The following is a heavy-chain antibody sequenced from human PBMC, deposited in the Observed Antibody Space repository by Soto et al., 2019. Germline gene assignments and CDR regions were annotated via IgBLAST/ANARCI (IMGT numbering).Heavy chain of an antibody. CDR2: IYYMGST. CDR3: ARDRSSREGMDV. J-gene: IGHJ6*02. CDR1: GGSISSYY. Sequence: QVQLQESGPGLVKPSETLSLTCTVSGGSISSYYWSWIRQPPGKGLEWIGYIYYMGSTNYNPSLKSRVTLSVGTPKNHSSPKPGSVTAADTAVYYCARDRSSREGMDVCGQGTTVTVSS. V-gene: IGHV4-59*01. D-gene: IGHD6-13*01.